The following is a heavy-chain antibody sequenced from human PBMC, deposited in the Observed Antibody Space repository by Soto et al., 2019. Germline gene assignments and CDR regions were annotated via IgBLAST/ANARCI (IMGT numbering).Heavy chain of an antibody. CDR2: ISYDGSNK. Sequence: QVQLVESGGGVVQPGRSLRLSCAASGFTFSSYGMHWVRQAPGKGLEWVAVISYDGSNKYYADSVKGRFTISRDNSKNTLYLQMNSLRAEETAVYYSAKDPGQGYSSSWYSPYYYYYGMDVWGQGTTVTVSS. J-gene: IGHJ6*02. CDR1: GFTFSSYG. V-gene: IGHV3-30*18. CDR3: AKDPGQGYSSSWYSPYYYYYGMDV. D-gene: IGHD6-13*01.